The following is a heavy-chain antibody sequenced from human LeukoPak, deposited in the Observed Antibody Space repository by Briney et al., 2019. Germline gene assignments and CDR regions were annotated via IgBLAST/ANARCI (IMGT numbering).Heavy chain of an antibody. CDR2: VIPIFGIV. CDR3: ARGRVSHYFDY. CDR1: GGTFSNYA. Sequence: ASVKVSCKASGGTFSNYAINWVRQAPGQGLEWIGRVIPIFGIVNYAQNFQGRVTITADKSTSTAYMELGSLRSEDTAVYYCARGRVSHYFDYWGQGTLVTVSS. J-gene: IGHJ4*02. D-gene: IGHD2-8*01. V-gene: IGHV1-69*04.